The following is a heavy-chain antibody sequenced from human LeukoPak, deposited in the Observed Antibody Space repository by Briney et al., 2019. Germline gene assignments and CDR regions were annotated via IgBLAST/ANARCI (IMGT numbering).Heavy chain of an antibody. V-gene: IGHV4-39*07. CDR3: ARESTAAAGSPFDY. CDR1: GGSISSNSYY. J-gene: IGHJ4*02. Sequence: SETLSLTCTVSGGSISSNSYYWDWIRQPPGKGLEWIGTIYYSGSTSYNPSLKSRVTISVDTSKNQFSLKLSSVTAADTAVYYCARESTAAAGSPFDYWGQGTLVTVSS. D-gene: IGHD6-13*01. CDR2: IYYSGST.